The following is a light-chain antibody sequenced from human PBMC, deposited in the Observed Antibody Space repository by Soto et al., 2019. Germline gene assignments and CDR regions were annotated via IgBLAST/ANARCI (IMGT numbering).Light chain of an antibody. V-gene: IGLV2-14*01. CDR1: SSDVGSYNY. CDR2: EVR. Sequence: QSVLTQPASVSGSAGQLITISCTGTSSDVGSYNYVSWYQQHPGKAPKLMIYEVRDRPSGISSRFSGSKSGNTASLTISGLQTEDEADYYCSSYTSSSILFGTGTKVTVL. J-gene: IGLJ1*01. CDR3: SSYTSSSIL.